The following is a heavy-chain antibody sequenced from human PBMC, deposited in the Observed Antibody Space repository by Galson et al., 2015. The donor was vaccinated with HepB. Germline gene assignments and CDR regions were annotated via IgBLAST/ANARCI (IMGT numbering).Heavy chain of an antibody. CDR1: GGSFSGYY. D-gene: IGHD3-22*01. V-gene: IGHV4-34*01. CDR2: INHSEST. CDR3: ARGIRDYYDSSGYYPRFGY. J-gene: IGHJ4*02. Sequence: SLTCTVYGGSFSGYYWSWIRQPPGKGLEWIGEINHSESTNYNPSLKSRVTISVDTSKNQFSLKLSSVTDADTAVYYCARGIRDYYDSSGYYPRFGYWGQGTLVTVSS.